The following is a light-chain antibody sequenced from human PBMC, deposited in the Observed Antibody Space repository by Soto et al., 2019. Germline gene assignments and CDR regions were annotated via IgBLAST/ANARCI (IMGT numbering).Light chain of an antibody. V-gene: IGKV2-30*01. CDR2: RAS. CDR3: MQATHWPPT. CDR1: QSLVYSDGNAY. Sequence: VVMNQSPLSLPVTLGQPASISCSSSQSLVYSDGNAYLNWFHQRPGQSPRRLIYRASNRDSGVPDRFSGSWSGTVFTLQINGVEAEDVGVYYCMQATHWPPTFGRGTRVDI. J-gene: IGKJ1*01.